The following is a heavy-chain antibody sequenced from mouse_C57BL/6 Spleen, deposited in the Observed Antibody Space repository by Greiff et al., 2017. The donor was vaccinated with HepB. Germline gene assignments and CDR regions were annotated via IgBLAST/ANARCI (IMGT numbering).Heavy chain of an antibody. CDR1: GFTFSDYG. V-gene: IGHV5-17*01. D-gene: IGHD2-4*01. Sequence: EVHRVESGGGLVKPGGSLKLSCAASGFTFSDYGMHWVRQAPEKGLEWVAYISSGSSTIYYADTVKGRFTISRDNAKNTLFLQRTSLRSEDTAMYYCARGLRRGDYWGQGTSVTVSS. CDR3: ARGLRRGDY. CDR2: ISSGSSTI. J-gene: IGHJ4*01.